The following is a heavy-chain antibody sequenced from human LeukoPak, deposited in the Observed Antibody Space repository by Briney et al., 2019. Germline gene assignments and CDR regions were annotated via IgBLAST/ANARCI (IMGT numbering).Heavy chain of an antibody. Sequence: GGSLRLSCAASGFTFSSYAMSWVRQAPGKGLEWVSAISGSGGSTYYADAVKGRFTISRDNSKNTLYLQMNSLRAEDTAVYYCANGGDIVATIGEFDYWGHGTLVTVSS. J-gene: IGHJ4*01. D-gene: IGHD5-12*01. V-gene: IGHV3-23*01. CDR3: ANGGDIVATIGEFDY. CDR1: GFTFSSYA. CDR2: ISGSGGST.